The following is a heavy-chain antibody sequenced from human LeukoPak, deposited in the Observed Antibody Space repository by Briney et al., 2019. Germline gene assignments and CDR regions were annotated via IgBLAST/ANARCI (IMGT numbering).Heavy chain of an antibody. J-gene: IGHJ4*02. D-gene: IGHD1-26*01. CDR1: GFTFSSYA. V-gene: IGHV3-30-3*01. Sequence: PGGSLRLSCAASGFTFSSYAMQWVRQAPGKGLEWVAGISYDGSNKYYADSVKGRFTISRDNSKNTLYLQMNSLRAEDTAVYYCANKARRVGATPFDYWGQGTLVTVSS. CDR3: ANKARRVGATPFDY. CDR2: ISYDGSNK.